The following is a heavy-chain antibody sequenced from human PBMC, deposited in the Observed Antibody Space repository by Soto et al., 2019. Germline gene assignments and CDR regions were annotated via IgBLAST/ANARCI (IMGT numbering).Heavy chain of an antibody. Sequence: SVKVSCKASGGTFSSYAISWARQAPGQGLEWMGGIIPIFGTANYAQKFQGRVTITADESTSTAYMELSSLGSEDTAVYYCARARCSSTSCYKATRSAFDIWGQGTMVTVSS. CDR2: IIPIFGTA. CDR1: GGTFSSYA. CDR3: ARARCSSTSCYKATRSAFDI. V-gene: IGHV1-69*13. D-gene: IGHD2-2*02. J-gene: IGHJ3*02.